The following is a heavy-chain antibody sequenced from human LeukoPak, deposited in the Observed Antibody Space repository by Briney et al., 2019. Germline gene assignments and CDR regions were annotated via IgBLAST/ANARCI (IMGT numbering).Heavy chain of an antibody. CDR2: INHSGST. Sequence: PSETLSLTCAVYGGSFSGYYWSWIRQPPGKGPEWIGEINHSGSTNYNPSLKSRVTISVDTSKNQFSLKLSSVTAADTAVYYCASVEAMAYYHYGMDVWGQGTTVTVFS. CDR3: ASVEAMAYYHYGMDV. V-gene: IGHV4-34*01. J-gene: IGHJ6*02. D-gene: IGHD6-19*01. CDR1: GGSFSGYY.